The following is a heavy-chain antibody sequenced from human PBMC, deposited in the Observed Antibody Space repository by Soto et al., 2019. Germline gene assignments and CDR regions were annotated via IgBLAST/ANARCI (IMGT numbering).Heavy chain of an antibody. D-gene: IGHD6-19*01. Sequence: QVQLVESGGGVVQPGRSLRLSCAASGFTFSSYGMHWVRQAPGKGLEWVAVISYDGSNKYYADSVKGRFTISRDNCKNTLYLQMNSLRAEDTAVYYCAKGAKLKWLVRESDAFDIWGQGTMVTVSS. CDR2: ISYDGSNK. CDR3: AKGAKLKWLVRESDAFDI. V-gene: IGHV3-30*18. CDR1: GFTFSSYG. J-gene: IGHJ3*02.